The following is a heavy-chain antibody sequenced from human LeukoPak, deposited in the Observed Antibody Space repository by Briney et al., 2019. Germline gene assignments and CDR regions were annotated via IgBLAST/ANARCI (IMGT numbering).Heavy chain of an antibody. Sequence: GGSLRLSCAASGFTFSSYWMTWVRQAPGKGLKWVANIKQDGSDKYYVDSVKGRFTISRDNAKNSVYLQMNSLRVEDTAVFYCARDSGTGWNYWGQGTLVTVSS. J-gene: IGHJ4*02. CDR3: ARDSGTGWNY. V-gene: IGHV3-7*01. D-gene: IGHD3/OR15-3a*01. CDR2: IKQDGSDK. CDR1: GFTFSSYW.